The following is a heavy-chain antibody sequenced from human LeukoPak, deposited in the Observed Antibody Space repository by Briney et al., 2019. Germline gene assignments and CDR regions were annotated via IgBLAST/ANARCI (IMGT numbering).Heavy chain of an antibody. CDR3: ATHPSGSYHDY. Sequence: GGSLRLSCAGSGFSFSSYGMHWVRQAPGKGLEWMAFIRSDGSNKYYADSVKGRFTISRDNAKNSLYLQMNSLRAEDTAVYYCATHPSGSYHDYWGQGTLVTVSS. D-gene: IGHD1-26*01. V-gene: IGHV3-30*02. CDR1: GFSFSSYG. J-gene: IGHJ4*02. CDR2: IRSDGSNK.